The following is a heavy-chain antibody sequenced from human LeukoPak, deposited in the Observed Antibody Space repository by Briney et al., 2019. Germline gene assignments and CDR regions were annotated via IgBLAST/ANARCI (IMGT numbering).Heavy chain of an antibody. CDR3: ANLDYVWGSYRYRGY. V-gene: IGHV3-30*18. D-gene: IGHD3-16*02. CDR1: GFTFSNYG. Sequence: PGRSLRLSCAASGFTFSNYGMHWVRQAPGKGLEWVAVISYDGSNKYYADSVKGRFTISRDNSKNTLYLQMNSLRAEDTAVYYCANLDYVWGSYRYRGYWGQGTLVTVSS. CDR2: ISYDGSNK. J-gene: IGHJ4*02.